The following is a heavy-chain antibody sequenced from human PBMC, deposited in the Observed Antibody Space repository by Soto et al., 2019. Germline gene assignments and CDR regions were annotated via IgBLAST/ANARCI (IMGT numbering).Heavy chain of an antibody. Sequence: ASVKFSGKASGYTFTSDAMHWVRQAPGQRLEWMGWINAGNGNTKYSQKFQGRVTITRDTSASTAYMELSSLRSEDTAVYYCARAAACQLLSNSGGDGTLVTVST. D-gene: IGHD2-2*01. V-gene: IGHV1-3*01. CDR3: ARAAACQLLSNS. J-gene: IGHJ5*01. CDR2: INAGNGNT. CDR1: GYTFTSDA.